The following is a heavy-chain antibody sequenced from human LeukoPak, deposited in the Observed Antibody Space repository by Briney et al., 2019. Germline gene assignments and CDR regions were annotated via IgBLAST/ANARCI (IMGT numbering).Heavy chain of an antibody. J-gene: IGHJ3*02. CDR2: IRYDGSNK. V-gene: IGHV3-30*02. CDR3: AKDTRFLEWLSLPPGAFDI. CDR1: GFTFSSYG. D-gene: IGHD3-3*01. Sequence: GGSLRLSCAASGFTFSSYGMHWVRQAPGKGLEWVEFIRYDGSNKYYADSVKGRFTISRDNSKNTLYLQMNSLRAEDTAVYYCAKDTRFLEWLSLPPGAFDIWGQGTMVTVSS.